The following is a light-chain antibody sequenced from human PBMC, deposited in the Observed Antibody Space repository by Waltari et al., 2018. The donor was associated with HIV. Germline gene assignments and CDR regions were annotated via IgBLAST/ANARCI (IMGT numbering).Light chain of an antibody. Sequence: QSVLTQPPSASGIPAQRSTIYCSGIMSNKGRNYVCWYQQRPGTAPKLLIYTNNQRPSGVPDRFSGSKSGTSASLAISGLRSGDEADYYCAAWNDRLSGYVFGTGTKVTV. V-gene: IGLV1-47*01. CDR1: MSNKGRNY. J-gene: IGLJ1*01. CDR3: AAWNDRLSGYV. CDR2: TNN.